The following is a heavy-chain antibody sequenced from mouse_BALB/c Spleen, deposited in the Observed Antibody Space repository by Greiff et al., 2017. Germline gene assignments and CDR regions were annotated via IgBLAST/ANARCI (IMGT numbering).Heavy chain of an antibody. J-gene: IGHJ4*01. Sequence: EVKLVESGGGLVKPGGSLKLSCAASGFTFSSYAMSWVRQSPEKRLEWVAEISSGGSYTYYPDTVTGRFTISRDDAKNTLYLEMSSLRSEDTAMYYCARGGGAMDDWGQGTSVTVSS. CDR1: GFTFSSYA. V-gene: IGHV5-9-4*01. CDR2: ISSGGSYT. CDR3: ARGGGAMDD.